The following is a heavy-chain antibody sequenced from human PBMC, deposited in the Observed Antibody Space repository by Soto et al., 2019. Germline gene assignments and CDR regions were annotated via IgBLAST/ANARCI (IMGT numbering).Heavy chain of an antibody. V-gene: IGHV3-48*03. D-gene: IGHD3-3*02. J-gene: IGHJ4*02. CDR1: GFTFSSYE. CDR3: ARSPFLECN. Sequence: GGSLTLSCAASGFTFSSYEMNWVRQAPGKGLEWVSYIGFSGSTKYYADSVKGRFTISRDNAKNSLFLQMNSLRAEDTAVYYCARSPFLECNWAQGTMVTVYS. CDR2: IGFSGSTK.